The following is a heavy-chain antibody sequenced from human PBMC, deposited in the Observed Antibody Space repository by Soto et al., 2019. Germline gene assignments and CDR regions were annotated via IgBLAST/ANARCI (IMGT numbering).Heavy chain of an antibody. D-gene: IGHD3-10*01. J-gene: IGHJ6*02. CDR1: GGSISSYY. Sequence: KPSETLSLTCTVSGGSISSYYWSWIRQPPGKGLEWIGYIYYSGSTNYNPSLKSRVTISVDTSKNQFSLKLSSVTAADTAVYYCARVMVRGVAAESPYYYYGMDVWGQGTTVTVSS. CDR2: IYYSGST. CDR3: ARVMVRGVAAESPYYYYGMDV. V-gene: IGHV4-59*01.